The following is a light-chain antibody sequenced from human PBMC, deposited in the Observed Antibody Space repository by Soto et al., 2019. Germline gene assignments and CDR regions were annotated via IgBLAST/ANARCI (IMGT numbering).Light chain of an antibody. Sequence: QSALTQPASVSGSPGQSITISCTGTSSDVGSYNLVSWYQQHPGKAPKLMISEGSKRPSGVSNRFSGSKSGNTASLTISGLQAEDGADYYCCSYAGSSTFVVFGGGTKLTVL. CDR1: SSDVGSYNL. CDR2: EGS. V-gene: IGLV2-23*03. J-gene: IGLJ2*01. CDR3: CSYAGSSTFVV.